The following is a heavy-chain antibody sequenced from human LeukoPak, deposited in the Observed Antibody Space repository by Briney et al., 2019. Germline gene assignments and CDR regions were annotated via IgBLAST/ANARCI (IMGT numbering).Heavy chain of an antibody. V-gene: IGHV3-30-3*01. CDR2: ISYDGSNK. D-gene: IGHD3-9*01. CDR1: GFTFSSYA. Sequence: GRSLRLSCAASGFTFSSYAMNWVRQAPGKGLEWVALISYDGSNKNYADSVKGRFTISRDNSKNTLYLQMNSLRAEDTALYYCASSSLYDILTGSFDYWGQGTLVTVSS. CDR3: ASSSLYDILTGSFDY. J-gene: IGHJ4*02.